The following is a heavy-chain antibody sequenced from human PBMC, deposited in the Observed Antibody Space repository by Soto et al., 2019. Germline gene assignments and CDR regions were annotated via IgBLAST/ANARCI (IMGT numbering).Heavy chain of an antibody. D-gene: IGHD3-16*02. CDR3: ARVVQGRYYFGY. Sequence: EVHLVESGGGSVQPGGSLKLSCAGSGFAFSSYWIHWVRQVPGKRLVWVSRINGDGSTTSYADSVRGRFTISRDNAKDTLYLQMNRLRVEDTALYYCARVVQGRYYFGYWGQGTLVTVS. V-gene: IGHV3-74*01. J-gene: IGHJ4*02. CDR2: INGDGSTT. CDR1: GFAFSSYW.